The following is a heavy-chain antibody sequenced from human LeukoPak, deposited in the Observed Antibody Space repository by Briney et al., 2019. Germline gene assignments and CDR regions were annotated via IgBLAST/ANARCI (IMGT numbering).Heavy chain of an antibody. CDR1: GFTLSSYG. V-gene: IGHV3-33*06. D-gene: IGHD3-22*01. CDR2: IWYDGSNK. J-gene: IGHJ4*02. Sequence: GGSLRLSCAASGFTLSSYGMHWVRQAPGKGLEWVALIWYDGSNKYYADSVRGRFTISRDDSGNTLFLQMNTLKAEDTAIYYCAKGDSSDPFEHWGLGTLVTVSS. CDR3: AKGDSSDPFEH.